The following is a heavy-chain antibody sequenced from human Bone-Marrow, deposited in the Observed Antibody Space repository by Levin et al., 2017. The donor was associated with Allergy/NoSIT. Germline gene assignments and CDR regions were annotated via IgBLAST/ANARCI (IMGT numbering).Heavy chain of an antibody. CDR2: MNPDSGNT. CDR3: ARVAQGRIGVAGTWGFDD. V-gene: IGHV1-8*01. J-gene: IGHJ4*02. Sequence: ASVKVSCKASGYTFTTYDINWVRQATGQGLEWVGWMNPDSGNTGHAQKFQDRVTMTRDASKSTAYMELSSLRSEDTAVYYCARVAQGRIGVAGTWGFDDWGQGTLVTVSS. D-gene: IGHD6-19*01. CDR1: GYTFTTYD.